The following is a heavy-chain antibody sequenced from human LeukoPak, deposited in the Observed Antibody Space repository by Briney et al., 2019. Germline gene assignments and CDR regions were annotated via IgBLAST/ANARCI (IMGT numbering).Heavy chain of an antibody. CDR3: AEDLNSGWYLFDY. V-gene: IGHV3-23*01. Sequence: GGSLRLFCAASGFTFSIYAMSWVRQAPGKGLEWVSAITGTGGSTYYADSVKGRFTISRDNSANTLYLQMNSLRAEDTAVYYCAEDLNSGWYLFDYWGQGTLVTVSS. CDR1: GFTFSIYA. J-gene: IGHJ4*02. CDR2: ITGTGGST. D-gene: IGHD6-13*01.